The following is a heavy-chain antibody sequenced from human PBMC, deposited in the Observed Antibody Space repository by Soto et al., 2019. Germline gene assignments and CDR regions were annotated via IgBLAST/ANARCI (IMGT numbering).Heavy chain of an antibody. Sequence: GASVKVSCKASGYTFTGYYMHWVRQAPGQGLEWMGWINPNSGGTNYAQKFQGWVTMTRDTSISTAYMELSRLRSDDTAVYYCARSPPPYYDFWSGSHYYYGMDVWGQGTTVTVSS. J-gene: IGHJ6*02. D-gene: IGHD3-3*01. CDR1: GYTFTGYY. CDR3: ARSPPPYYDFWSGSHYYYGMDV. CDR2: INPNSGGT. V-gene: IGHV1-2*04.